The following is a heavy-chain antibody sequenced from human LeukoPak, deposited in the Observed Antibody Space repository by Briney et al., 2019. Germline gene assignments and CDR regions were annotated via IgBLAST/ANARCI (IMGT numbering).Heavy chain of an antibody. V-gene: IGHV3-23*01. CDR1: GFTFSSYA. Sequence: PGGSLRLSCAASGFTFSSYAMSWVRQAPGKGLEWVSAISGSGGSTYYADSVKGRFTISRDNSKNTLYLQMNSLRAEDTAVYYCAKSQNYYYDSSGVDYWGQGTLVTVSS. D-gene: IGHD3-22*01. CDR3: AKSQNYYYDSSGVDY. CDR2: ISGSGGST. J-gene: IGHJ4*02.